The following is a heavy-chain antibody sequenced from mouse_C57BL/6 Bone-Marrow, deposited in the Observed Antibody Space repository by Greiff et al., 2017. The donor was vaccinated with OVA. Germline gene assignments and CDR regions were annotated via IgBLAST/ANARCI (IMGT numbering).Heavy chain of an antibody. D-gene: IGHD3-2*02. CDR3: ARGGELRFSYAMDY. CDR2: IYPRDGST. V-gene: IGHV1-78*01. Sequence: QVQLQQSDAELVKPGASVKISCKVSGYTFTDHTIHWMKQRPEQGLEWIGYIYPRDGSTKYNEKFKGKATLTADKYYSTAYMQLTNLTSEDSAVYFCARGGELRFSYAMDYWGQGTSVTVSS. J-gene: IGHJ4*01. CDR1: GYTFTDHT.